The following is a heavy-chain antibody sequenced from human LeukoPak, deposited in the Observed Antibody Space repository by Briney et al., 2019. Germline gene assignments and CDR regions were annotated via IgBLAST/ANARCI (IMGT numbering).Heavy chain of an antibody. D-gene: IGHD2-2*01. V-gene: IGHV3-21*01. J-gene: IGHJ4*02. CDR3: ANTPAKRRYCSSTSCRTPLDY. Sequence: PGGSLRLSCAASGFTFSSYSMNWVCQAPGKGLEWVSSISSSSSYIYYAESVKGRFTISRDNAKNSLYLQMNSLRAEDTAVYYCANTPAKRRYCSSTSCRTPLDYWGQGTLVTVSS. CDR1: GFTFSSYS. CDR2: ISSSSSYI.